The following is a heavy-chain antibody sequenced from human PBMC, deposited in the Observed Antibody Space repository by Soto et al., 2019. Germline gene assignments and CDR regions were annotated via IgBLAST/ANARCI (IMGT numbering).Heavy chain of an antibody. CDR3: ARDFKPLYSSSWYLFDY. CDR2: INADNGNR. Sequence: ASVKVSCKASGYTFTSYAMHWVRQAPGERLEWMGWINADNGNRKYSQKFQGRVTITRDTSASTAYMELSSLRSEDTAVYYCARDFKPLYSSSWYLFDYWAQGTMVTVSS. D-gene: IGHD6-13*01. V-gene: IGHV1-3*01. J-gene: IGHJ4*02. CDR1: GYTFTSYA.